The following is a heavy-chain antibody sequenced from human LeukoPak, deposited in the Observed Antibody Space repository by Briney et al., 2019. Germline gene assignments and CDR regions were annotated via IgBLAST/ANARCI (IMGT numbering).Heavy chain of an antibody. Sequence: SETLSLTCTVSGGSISSSSYYWGWIRQPPGKGLEWIGCIYYSGSTYYNPSLKSRVTISVNTSKNQFSLKLSSVTAADTAVYYRAGIKRFLEWLGYYWGQGTLVTVSS. J-gene: IGHJ4*02. CDR3: AGIKRFLEWLGYY. CDR2: IYYSGST. D-gene: IGHD3-3*01. V-gene: IGHV4-39*01. CDR1: GGSISSSSYY.